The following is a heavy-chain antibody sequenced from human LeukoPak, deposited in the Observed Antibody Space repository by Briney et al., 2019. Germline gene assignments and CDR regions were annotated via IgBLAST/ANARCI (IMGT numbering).Heavy chain of an antibody. CDR1: DESFSSHY. V-gene: IGHV4-59*11. D-gene: IGHD4-17*01. J-gene: IGHJ3*02. CDR3: ARDLVTVTKGFDI. Sequence: PSETLSLTCAVSDESFSSHYWTWIRQPPGKGLEWIGYISYIWSTNYNPSLKSRVTISIDTSKNQFSLRLSSVTAADTAVYYCARDLVTVTKGFDIWGQGTMVSVSS. CDR2: ISYIWST.